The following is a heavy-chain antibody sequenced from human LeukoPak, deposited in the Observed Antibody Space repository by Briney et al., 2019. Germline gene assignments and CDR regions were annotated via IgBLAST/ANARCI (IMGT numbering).Heavy chain of an antibody. CDR1: GYTFTSYA. J-gene: IGHJ6*02. CDR2: ISAGNGNT. Sequence: ASVKVSCKASGYTFTSYAIHWVRQAPGQRLEWMGWISAGNGNTKYSQNFQGRVTFISNTSATTAFMELSSLRSEDAAVYYCARDAHPGRITMIVVGSNYYYGMDVWGQGTTVTVSS. V-gene: IGHV1-3*01. D-gene: IGHD3-22*01. CDR3: ARDAHPGRITMIVVGSNYYYGMDV.